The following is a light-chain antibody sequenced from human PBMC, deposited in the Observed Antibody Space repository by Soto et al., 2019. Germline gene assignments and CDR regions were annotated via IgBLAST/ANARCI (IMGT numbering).Light chain of an antibody. V-gene: IGLV2-14*01. CDR3: SAYSSSVAFV. CDR1: SSDVGAYNY. J-gene: IGLJ1*01. Sequence: QSALTQPASVSGSPGQSITISCTGTSSDVGAYNYVSWYQQHPGKAPKLIIYEVSNRPSGISSRFSGSRSGNTASLTTSGLQAEDEADYYCSAYSSSVAFVFGTGTKLTVL. CDR2: EVS.